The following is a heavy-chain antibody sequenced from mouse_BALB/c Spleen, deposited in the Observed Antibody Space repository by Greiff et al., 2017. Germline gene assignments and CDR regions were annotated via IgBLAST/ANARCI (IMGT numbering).Heavy chain of an antibody. Sequence: EVKLQESGPGLVKPSQSLSLTCTVTGYSITSDYAWNWIRQFPGNKLEWMGYISYSGSTSYNPSLKSRISITRDTSKNQFFLQLNSVTTEDTATYYCARPSIYYDYDDAMDYWGQGTSVTVSS. CDR3: ARPSIYYDYDDAMDY. J-gene: IGHJ4*01. V-gene: IGHV3-2*02. D-gene: IGHD2-4*01. CDR1: GYSITSDYA. CDR2: ISYSGST.